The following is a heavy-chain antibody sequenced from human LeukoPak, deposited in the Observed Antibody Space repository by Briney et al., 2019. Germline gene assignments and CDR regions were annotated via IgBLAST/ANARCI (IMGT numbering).Heavy chain of an antibody. CDR1: GFTLSIYA. J-gene: IGHJ6*04. V-gene: IGHV3-23*01. CDR3: AKGRNYYGSGTDMDV. Sequence: GGSLRLSCVVSGFTLSIYAMKWGRQGPGKGGEWVSAISGSGSSTYHGDSVKGRFTISRDNSKNTLNLQMNSLRAEDTAVYYCAKGRNYYGSGTDMDVWGKGTTVTVSS. D-gene: IGHD3-10*01. CDR2: ISGSGSST.